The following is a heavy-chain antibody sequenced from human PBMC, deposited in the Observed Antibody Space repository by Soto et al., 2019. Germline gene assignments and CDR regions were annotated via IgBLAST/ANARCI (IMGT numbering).Heavy chain of an antibody. CDR3: ARVYPIVVVVAATPDGYAFDI. D-gene: IGHD2-15*01. J-gene: IGHJ3*02. CDR1: GYTFTSYG. CDR2: ISAYNGNT. Sequence: ASVKVSCKASGYTFTSYGISWVRQAPGQGLEWMGWISAYNGNTNYAQKLQGRVTMTTDTSTSTAYMELRSLRSDDTAVYYCARVYPIVVVVAATPDGYAFDIWGQGTMVTVSS. V-gene: IGHV1-18*01.